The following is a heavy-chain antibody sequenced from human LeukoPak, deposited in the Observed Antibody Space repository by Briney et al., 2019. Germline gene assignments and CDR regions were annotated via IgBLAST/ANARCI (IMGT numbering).Heavy chain of an antibody. CDR3: ARAYSSSWRAFDI. Sequence: ASVKVSCKASGYTFTSYVMHWVRQAPGQRFEWMGWINAGNGNTKYSQKFQDRVTITRDTSASTACMELSSLRSEDTAVYYCARAYSSSWRAFDIWGQGTMVTVSS. D-gene: IGHD6-13*01. CDR1: GYTFTSYV. CDR2: INAGNGNT. V-gene: IGHV1-3*01. J-gene: IGHJ3*02.